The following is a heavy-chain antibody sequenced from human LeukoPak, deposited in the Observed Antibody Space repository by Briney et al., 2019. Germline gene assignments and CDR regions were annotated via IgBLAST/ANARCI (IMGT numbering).Heavy chain of an antibody. CDR1: GGSFSGYY. Sequence: SETLSLTCAVYGGSFSGYYWSWIRQPPGKGLEWIGEINHSGCTNYNPSLKSRVTISVDTSKNQFSLKLSSVTAADTAVYYCARSGKSGYSSGWYRGRIDYWGQGTLVTVSS. CDR3: ARSGKSGYSSGWYRGRIDY. V-gene: IGHV4-34*01. D-gene: IGHD6-19*01. CDR2: INHSGCT. J-gene: IGHJ4*02.